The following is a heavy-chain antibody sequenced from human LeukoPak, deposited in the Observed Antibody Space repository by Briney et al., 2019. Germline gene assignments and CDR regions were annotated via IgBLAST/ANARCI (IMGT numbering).Heavy chain of an antibody. CDR1: GFTFSSYA. Sequence: GGSLRLSCAASGFTFSSYAMSWVRQAPGKGLEWVSATSGSGVRTDYADSVRGRFTISRDNAKNTLYLQMSSLRAEDTAVYYCAKDNTHGGNSGEQAPYALDVWGQGTTVLVSS. V-gene: IGHV3-23*01. J-gene: IGHJ6*02. D-gene: IGHD4-23*01. CDR3: AKDNTHGGNSGEQAPYALDV. CDR2: TSGSGVRT.